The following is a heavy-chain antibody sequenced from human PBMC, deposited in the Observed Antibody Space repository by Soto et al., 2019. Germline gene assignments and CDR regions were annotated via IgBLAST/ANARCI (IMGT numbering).Heavy chain of an antibody. CDR1: GYNFTTDW. D-gene: IGHD2-2*01. J-gene: IGHJ5*02. CDR2: IFPIDSEI. Sequence: PGESLKISCKTSGYNFTTDWIGWVRQKPGEGLEWMGIIFPIDSEITYSPSFEGQVTISADNSISTAYLQWSSLKASDTAMYYCARLFCSTTTCDSWFDPWGQGTLVTVSS. V-gene: IGHV5-51*01. CDR3: ARLFCSTTTCDSWFDP.